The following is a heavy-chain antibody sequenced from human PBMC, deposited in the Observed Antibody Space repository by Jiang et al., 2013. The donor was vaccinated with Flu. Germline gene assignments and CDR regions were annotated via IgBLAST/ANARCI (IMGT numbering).Heavy chain of an antibody. CDR3: ARQNWGGSIFDI. CDR1: GFTFSSYW. D-gene: IGHD7-27*01. Sequence: QLVESGGGLVQPGGSLRLSCEASGFTFSSYWMHWVRQVPGKGLVWVSRLNGDGSTTNYADSVKGRFTISRDNAKNTLYLQMNSLTADDTAVYYCARQNWGGSIFDIWGQGTLVTVSS. V-gene: IGHV3-74*01. J-gene: IGHJ3*02. CDR2: LNGDGSTT.